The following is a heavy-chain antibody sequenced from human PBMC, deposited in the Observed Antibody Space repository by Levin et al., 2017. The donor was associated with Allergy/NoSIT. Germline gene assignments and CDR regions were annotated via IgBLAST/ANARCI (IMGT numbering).Heavy chain of an antibody. D-gene: IGHD6-6*01. J-gene: IGHJ3*02. CDR3: ASDGSYDTLDI. Sequence: GESLKISCAASGFTFSGYTLNWVRQAPGKGLEWVSSISSSSTYIYYADSLKGRFTISRDDAKNSLSLQMNSLRVEDTAVYYCASDGSYDTLDIWGQVTMVTVSS. V-gene: IGHV3-21*01. CDR1: GFTFSGYT. CDR2: ISSSSTYI.